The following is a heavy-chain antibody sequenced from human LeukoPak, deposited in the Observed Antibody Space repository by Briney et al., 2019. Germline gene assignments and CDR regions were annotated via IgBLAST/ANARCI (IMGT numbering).Heavy chain of an antibody. V-gene: IGHV3-23*01. CDR2: ISGSGGST. CDR3: ANPITMVRGGTFSFDY. Sequence: GGSLRLSCAASGFTFSSYAMSWVRQAPGKGLEWVPAISGSGGSTYYADSVKGRFTISRDNSKNTLYLQMNSLRAEDTAVYYCANPITMVRGGTFSFDYWGQGTPVTVSS. CDR1: GFTFSSYA. J-gene: IGHJ4*02. D-gene: IGHD3-10*01.